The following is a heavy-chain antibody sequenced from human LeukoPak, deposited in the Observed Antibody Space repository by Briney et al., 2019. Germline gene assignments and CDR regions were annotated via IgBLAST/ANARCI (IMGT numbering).Heavy chain of an antibody. CDR1: GYTFTGYG. D-gene: IGHD3-10*01. Sequence: GASVKVSCKASGYTFTGYGISWVRQAPGQGLEWMGWISAYNGNTNYAQKLQGRVTMTTDTSTSTAYMELRSLRSDDTAVYYCATSLPNYYGSGSYYPPPYFDYWGQGTLVTVSS. J-gene: IGHJ4*02. V-gene: IGHV1-18*01. CDR2: ISAYNGNT. CDR3: ATSLPNYYGSGSYYPPPYFDY.